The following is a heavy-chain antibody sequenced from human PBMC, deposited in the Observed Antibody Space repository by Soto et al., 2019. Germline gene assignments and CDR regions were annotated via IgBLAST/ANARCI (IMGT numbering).Heavy chain of an antibody. CDR3: AREAIRYFDWLPDFRWFDP. CDR2: IYYSGST. J-gene: IGHJ5*02. D-gene: IGHD3-9*01. V-gene: IGHV4-61*08. Sequence: PSETLSLTCTVSGGSISSGDYYWSWIRQPPGKGLEWIGYIYYSGSTNYNPSLKSRVTISVDTSKNQFSLKLSSVTAADTAVYYCAREAIRYFDWLPDFRWFDPWGQGTLVTVSS. CDR1: GGSISSGDYY.